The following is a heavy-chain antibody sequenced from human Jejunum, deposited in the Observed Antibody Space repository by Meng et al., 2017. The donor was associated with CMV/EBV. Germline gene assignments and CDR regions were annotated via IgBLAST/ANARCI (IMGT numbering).Heavy chain of an antibody. CDR2: IYYSGST. J-gene: IGHJ2*01. V-gene: IGHV4-39*01. Sequence: QPQLQAAGPGLVKPSGTRSLPWTVSGGSISSSSYYWGWIRQPPGKGLEWIGSIYYSGSTYYNPSLKSRVTISVDTSKNQFSLKLSSVTAADTAVYYCASPLGILGIVDLWGRGTLVTVSS. CDR1: GGSISSSSYY. D-gene: IGHD7-27*01. CDR3: ASPLGILGIVDL.